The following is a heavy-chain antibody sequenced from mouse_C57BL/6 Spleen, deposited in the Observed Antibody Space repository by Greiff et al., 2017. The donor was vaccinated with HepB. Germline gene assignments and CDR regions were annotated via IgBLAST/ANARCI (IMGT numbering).Heavy chain of an antibody. Sequence: EVKLQESGPELVKPGASVKIPCKASGYTFTDYNMDWVKQSHGKSLEWIGDINPNNGGTIYNQKFKGKATLTVDKSSSTAYMELRSLTSEDTAVYYCARKANWRAWFAYWGQGTLVTVSA. V-gene: IGHV1-18*01. CDR1: GYTFTDYN. CDR2: INPNNGGT. D-gene: IGHD4-1*01. J-gene: IGHJ3*01. CDR3: ARKANWRAWFAY.